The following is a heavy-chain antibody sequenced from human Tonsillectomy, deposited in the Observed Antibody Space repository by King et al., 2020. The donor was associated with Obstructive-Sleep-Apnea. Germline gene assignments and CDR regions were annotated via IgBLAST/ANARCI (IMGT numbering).Heavy chain of an antibody. CDR2: ISSNGGST. V-gene: IGHV3-64D*09. J-gene: IGHJ4*02. Sequence: VQLVESGGGLVQPGGSLRLSCSASGFTFSSYAMHWVRQAPGKGLEYVSAISSNGGSTYYADSVKGRFTISRDNSKNTLYLQMSSRRAEDTAVYYCVKAQGAAAVLFDYWGQGTLVTVSS. CDR3: VKAQGAAAVLFDY. D-gene: IGHD6-13*01. CDR1: GFTFSSYA.